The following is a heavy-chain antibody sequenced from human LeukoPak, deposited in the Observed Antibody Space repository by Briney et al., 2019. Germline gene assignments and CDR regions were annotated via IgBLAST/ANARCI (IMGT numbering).Heavy chain of an antibody. CDR1: GYTSTGYY. CDR2: INPNSGGT. Sequence: KVSCKXSGYTSTGYYMHWVRQAPGQGLEWMGWINPNSGGTNYAQKFQGRVTMTRDTSISTAYMELSRLRSDDTAVYYCARGRVAGYNWFDPWGQGTLVTVSS. J-gene: IGHJ5*02. D-gene: IGHD6-19*01. CDR3: ARGRVAGYNWFDP. V-gene: IGHV1-2*02.